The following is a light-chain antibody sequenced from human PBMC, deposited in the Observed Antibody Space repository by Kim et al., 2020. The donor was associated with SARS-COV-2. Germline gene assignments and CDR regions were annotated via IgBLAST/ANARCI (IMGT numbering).Light chain of an antibody. Sequence: SYELTQPPSVSVSPGQTASITCSGDKLGDQYACWYQQRPGQSPVMVIYQDVRRPSGIPGRFSGFKSANTATLTISGTQAMDEADYYCQAWDTSSWVFGGG. J-gene: IGLJ3*02. V-gene: IGLV3-1*01. CDR3: QAWDTSSWV. CDR2: QDV. CDR1: KLGDQY.